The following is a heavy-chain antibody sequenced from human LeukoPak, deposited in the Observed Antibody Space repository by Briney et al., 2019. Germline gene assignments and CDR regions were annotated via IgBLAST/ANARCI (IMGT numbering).Heavy chain of an antibody. V-gene: IGHV4-59*08. J-gene: IGHJ5*02. CDR1: GGSISSYY. CDR2: IYYSGST. Sequence: SETLSLTCTVSGGSISSYYWSWIRQPPGKGLEWIGYIYYSGSTNYNPSLKSRVTISVDTSKNQFPLKLSSVTAADTAVYYCAGIVVVAGWFDPWGQGTLVTVSS. CDR3: AGIVVVAGWFDP. D-gene: IGHD2-15*01.